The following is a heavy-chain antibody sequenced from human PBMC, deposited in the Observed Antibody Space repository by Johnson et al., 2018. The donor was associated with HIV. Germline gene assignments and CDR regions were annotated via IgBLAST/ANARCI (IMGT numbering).Heavy chain of an antibody. CDR2: IWYDGSNK. CDR3: ARGSARAFDI. D-gene: IGHD4/OR15-4a*01. J-gene: IGHJ3*02. Sequence: QEQLVESGGGLVQPGGSLRLSCAASGFTFTNAWMSWVRQAPCKGLVWVSVIWYDGSNKYYADSVRGRFTISRDNSKNTLYLQRNSLRAEDTAVYYCARGSARAFDIWGQGTMVTVSS. CDR1: GFTFTNAW. V-gene: IGHV3-33*08.